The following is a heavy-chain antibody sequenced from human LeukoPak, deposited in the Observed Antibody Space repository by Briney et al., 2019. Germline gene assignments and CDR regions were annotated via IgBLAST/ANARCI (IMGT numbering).Heavy chain of an antibody. CDR1: GFTFSSYS. D-gene: IGHD3-10*01. V-gene: IGHV3-48*04. J-gene: IGHJ6*03. Sequence: GGSLRLSCAASGFTFSSYSMNWVRQAPGKGLEWVAYISSSSSTIYYADSVKGRFTISRDNAKNSLYLQMNSLRAEDTAVYYCAREQTGAVNRQHYYYYMDVWGKGTTVTVSS. CDR2: ISSSSSTI. CDR3: AREQTGAVNRQHYYYYMDV.